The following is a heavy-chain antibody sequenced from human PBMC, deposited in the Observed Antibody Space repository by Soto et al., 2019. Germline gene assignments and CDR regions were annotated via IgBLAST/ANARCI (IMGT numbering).Heavy chain of an antibody. V-gene: IGHV3-74*01. CDR1: GFTFSSYW. D-gene: IGHD2-15*01. CDR3: VRTSLVVAAATREDY. Sequence: PGGSLRLSCAASGFTFSSYWMHWVRQAPGKGLVSVSRINSDGSSTSYAGSVKGRFTISRDNAKNTLYLQMNSLRAEDTAVYYCVRTSLVVAAATREDYWGQGTLVTVSS. CDR2: INSDGSST. J-gene: IGHJ4*02.